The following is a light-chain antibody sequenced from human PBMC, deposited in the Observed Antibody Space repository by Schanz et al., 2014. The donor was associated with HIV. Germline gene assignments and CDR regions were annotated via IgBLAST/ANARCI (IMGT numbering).Light chain of an antibody. CDR3: QQGGSWPLT. J-gene: IGKJ4*01. V-gene: IGKV3-11*01. CDR2: DAS. Sequence: EIVLTQSPATLSLSPGERATLSCRASQSVSTYLAWYQQKPGQSPRLLIYDASNRATGIPPRFSGSGSGTDFTLTISSLEPEDFAVYYCQQGGSWPLTFGGGTTVEIK. CDR1: QSVSTY.